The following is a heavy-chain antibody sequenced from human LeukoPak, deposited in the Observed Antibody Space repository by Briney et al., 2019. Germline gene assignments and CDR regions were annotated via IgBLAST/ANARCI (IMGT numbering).Heavy chain of an antibody. J-gene: IGHJ4*02. D-gene: IGHD6-13*01. CDR1: GFSFNSDW. CDR3: AKDSKVAAAGYFFDS. Sequence: GGSLRLSCAASGFSFNSDWMDWVRQAPGKGLEWVANIKHDGSEKNCLDSVKGRFTISRDNAQNSLYLEMNSLRPEDTAVYHCAKDSKVAAAGYFFDSWGQGTLVTVSS. V-gene: IGHV3-7*01. CDR2: IKHDGSEK.